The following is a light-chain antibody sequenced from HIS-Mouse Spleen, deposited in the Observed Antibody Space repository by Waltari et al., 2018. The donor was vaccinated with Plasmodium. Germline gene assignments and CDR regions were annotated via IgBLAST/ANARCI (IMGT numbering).Light chain of an antibody. V-gene: IGLV1-40*01. CDR1: SSNIGAGYD. J-gene: IGLJ2*01. CDR3: QSYDSSLSGSV. Sequence: QSVLTQPPSVSGAPGQRVTISCTGSSSNIGAGYDVHWYQQLPGTAPKLLFYGNSNGPSGVPDRFSGSKSGTSASLAITGLQAEDEADYYCQSYDSSLSGSVFGGGTKLTVL. CDR2: GNS.